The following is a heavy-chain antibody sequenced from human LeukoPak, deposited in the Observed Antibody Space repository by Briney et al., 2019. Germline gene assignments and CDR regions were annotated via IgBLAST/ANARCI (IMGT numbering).Heavy chain of an antibody. CDR2: IYYTGST. CDR3: ARLRPSIGAAGTFDY. CDR1: GGSISSSSNY. V-gene: IGHV4-61*05. D-gene: IGHD6-13*01. Sequence: SETLSLTCTVSGGSISSSSNYWSWIRQPPGKGLEWIGYIYYTGSTKYNASLKSRVTISVDTSKNQFSLKVSSVTAADTAVYYCARLRPSIGAAGTFDYWGQGTLVTVSS. J-gene: IGHJ4*02.